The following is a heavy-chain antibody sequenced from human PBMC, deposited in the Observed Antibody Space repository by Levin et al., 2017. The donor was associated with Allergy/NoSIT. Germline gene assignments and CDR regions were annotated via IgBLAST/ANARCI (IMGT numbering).Heavy chain of an antibody. Sequence: ASVKVSCKASGYTFTGYYMHWVRQAPGQGLEWMGRINPNSGGTNYAQKFQGRVTMTRDTSISTAYMELSRLRSDDTAVYYCARVGAYCSGGSCYGVSAFDIWGQGTMVTVSS. V-gene: IGHV1-2*06. CDR1: GYTFTGYY. CDR2: INPNSGGT. CDR3: ARVGAYCSGGSCYGVSAFDI. D-gene: IGHD2-15*01. J-gene: IGHJ3*02.